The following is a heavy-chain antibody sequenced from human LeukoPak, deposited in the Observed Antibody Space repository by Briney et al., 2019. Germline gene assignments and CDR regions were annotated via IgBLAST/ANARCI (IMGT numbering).Heavy chain of an antibody. CDR2: MNPNSGNT. Sequence: ASVKVSCKASGYTFTSYDINWVRQATGQGLEWMGWMNPNSGNTGYAQKFQGRVTITRNTSISTAYMELSSLRSEDTAVYCCARGPYYYDSSGFLDAFDIWGQGTMVTVSS. CDR1: GYTFTSYD. J-gene: IGHJ3*02. CDR3: ARGPYYYDSSGFLDAFDI. D-gene: IGHD3-22*01. V-gene: IGHV1-8*03.